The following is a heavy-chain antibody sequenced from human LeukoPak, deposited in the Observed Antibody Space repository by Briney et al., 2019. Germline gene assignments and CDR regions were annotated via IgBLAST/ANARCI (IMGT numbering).Heavy chain of an antibody. CDR3: ARGVFWSGSTGYYYMDV. D-gene: IGHD3-3*01. Sequence: SETLSLTCTVSGGSISSYYWSWIRQPAGKGLEWIGRIYTSGSTNYNPSLKSRVTMSVDTSKNQFSLKLSSVTAADTAVYYCARGVFWSGSTGYYYMDVWGKGTTVTVSS. CDR1: GGSISSYY. J-gene: IGHJ6*03. V-gene: IGHV4-4*07. CDR2: IYTSGST.